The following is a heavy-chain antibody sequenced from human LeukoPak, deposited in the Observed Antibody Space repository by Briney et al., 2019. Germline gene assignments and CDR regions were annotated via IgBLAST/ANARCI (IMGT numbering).Heavy chain of an antibody. J-gene: IGHJ4*02. CDR1: GFMFRSFE. Sequence: GGSLRLSCAASGFMFRSFEMYWVRQAPGKGLEWVAYISSGASTMYYADSVKGRFTISRDDAKNPLFLQMNSLRAEDTAVYYCALLVVASDFDYWGQGTLVTVSS. CDR3: ALLVVASDFDY. V-gene: IGHV3-48*03. D-gene: IGHD5-12*01. CDR2: ISSGASTM.